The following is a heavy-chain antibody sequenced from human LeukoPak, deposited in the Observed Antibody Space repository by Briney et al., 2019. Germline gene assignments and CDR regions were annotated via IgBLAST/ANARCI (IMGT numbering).Heavy chain of an antibody. J-gene: IGHJ4*02. CDR3: ASLNNYVPVY. CDR2: IYHSGST. V-gene: IGHV4-38-2*01. D-gene: IGHD4-11*01. CDR1: GYSISSGFY. Sequence: SETLSLTCAVSGYSISSGFYWGWIRQPPGKGLEWIGNIYHSGSTYYNPSPKSRVTLSVDTSKNQFSLKLSSVTAADTAVYYCASLNNYVPVYWGQGTLVTVSS.